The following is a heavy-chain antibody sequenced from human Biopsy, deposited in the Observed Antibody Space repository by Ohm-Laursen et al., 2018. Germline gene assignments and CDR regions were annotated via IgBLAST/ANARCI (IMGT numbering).Heavy chain of an antibody. CDR3: ALGGVLGSQMVYAKSDMDV. CDR1: GGTFIGFD. Sequence: ASVKDSCKATGGTFIGFDINWVRQVPGQGLEWMGWMNPDSGRSNWAAKFQGRLSMTRITSVSTAFMELTSLRSEDTAVYYCALGGVLGSQMVYAKSDMDVWGQGTTVTVSS. V-gene: IGHV1-8*01. D-gene: IGHD2-8*01. J-gene: IGHJ6*01. CDR2: MNPDSGRS.